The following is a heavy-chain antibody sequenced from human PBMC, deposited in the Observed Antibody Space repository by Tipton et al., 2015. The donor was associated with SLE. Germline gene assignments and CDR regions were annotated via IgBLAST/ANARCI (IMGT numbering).Heavy chain of an antibody. CDR3: ARDLGDFGGHFYYQSIDF. D-gene: IGHD3-3*01. CDR2: INEDGGEI. V-gene: IGHV3-7*01. CDR1: GFSFSSYW. J-gene: IGHJ6*03. Sequence: GSLRLSCAASGFSFSSYWMSWVRLVPGKGLEWVANINEDGGEIYYADSVKGRFTMSRDNARSSLYLQMSSLRAEDSAMYFCARDLGDFGGHFYYQSIDFWGRGTTVTVSS.